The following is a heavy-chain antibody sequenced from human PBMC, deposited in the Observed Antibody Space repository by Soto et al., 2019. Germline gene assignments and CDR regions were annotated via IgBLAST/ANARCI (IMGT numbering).Heavy chain of an antibody. D-gene: IGHD5-18*01. J-gene: IGHJ2*01. CDR2: ISWNSGSI. CDR3: ANDFCCFFQAEEGIRDTVTVSAFLLNRSSDL. V-gene: IGHV3-9*01. Sequence: KCLEWVSGISWNSGSIGYADSVKGRFTISRDNAKNSLYLQMNSLRAEDTALYYCANDFCCFFQAEEGIRDTVTVSAFLLNRSSDL.